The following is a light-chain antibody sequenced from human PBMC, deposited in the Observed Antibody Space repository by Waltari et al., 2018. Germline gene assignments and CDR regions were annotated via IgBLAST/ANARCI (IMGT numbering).Light chain of an antibody. CDR3: AAWDDSLNGHV. Sequence: QSVLTQPPSASGTPGQRVTIPCSGSSSTIGSNTVNWYQQPPGPAPKLLIYSNNPRPSGVPDRFSGSKSGTSASLAISGLQSEDEADYYCAAWDDSLNGHVFGTGTKVTVL. V-gene: IGLV1-44*01. CDR2: SNN. CDR1: SSTIGSNT. J-gene: IGLJ1*01.